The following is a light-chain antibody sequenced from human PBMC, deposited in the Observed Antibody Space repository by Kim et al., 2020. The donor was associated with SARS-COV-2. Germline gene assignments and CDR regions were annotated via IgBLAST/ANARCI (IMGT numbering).Light chain of an antibody. CDR3: QTWDRGTVV. V-gene: IGLV3-1*01. CDR2: RDS. CDR1: KLGGKF. J-gene: IGLJ2*01. Sequence: SVSPGQTATITCSGDKLGGKFASWYQQRPGQSPLLVIYRDSSRPSGIPERFSGSNSGNTATLIISGAQAMDEADYYCQTWDRGTVVFGGGTKVTVL.